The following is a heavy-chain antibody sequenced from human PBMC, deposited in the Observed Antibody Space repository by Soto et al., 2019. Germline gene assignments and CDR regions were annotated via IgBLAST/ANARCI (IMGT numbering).Heavy chain of an antibody. CDR2: IYSAGST. V-gene: IGHV3-53*01. J-gene: IGHJ4*02. Sequence: EVQLVESGGGLIQPGGSLRLSCAASGFTVSSNYMTWVRQAPGKGLEWGSVIYSAGSTYYADSVKGRFTISRDNSKNTLYLQMNSLRAEDTAVYYCAGYRRAYYFDYWGQGTLVTVSS. D-gene: IGHD6-13*01. CDR1: GFTVSSNY. CDR3: AGYRRAYYFDY.